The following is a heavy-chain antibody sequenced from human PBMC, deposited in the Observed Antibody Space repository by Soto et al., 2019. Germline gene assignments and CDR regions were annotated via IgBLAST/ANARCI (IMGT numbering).Heavy chain of an antibody. CDR3: AKDLRITIFGVVTLFDY. CDR1: GFTFSSYA. J-gene: IGHJ4*02. CDR2: ISGSGGST. Sequence: GGSLRLSCAASGFTFSSYAMSWVRQAPGKGLEWVSAISGSGGSTYYADSVKGRFTISRDNSKNTLYLQMNSLRAEDTAVYYCAKDLRITIFGVVTLFDYWGQGTLVTVSS. V-gene: IGHV3-23*01. D-gene: IGHD3-3*01.